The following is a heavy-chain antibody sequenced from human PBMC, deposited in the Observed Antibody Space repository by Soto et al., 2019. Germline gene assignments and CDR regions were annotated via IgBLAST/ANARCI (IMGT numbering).Heavy chain of an antibody. CDR2: IIPIFGTA. D-gene: IGHD2-21*02. J-gene: IGHJ4*02. V-gene: IGHV1-69*12. Sequence: QVQLVQSGAEVKKPGSSVKVSCKASGGTFSSYAISWVRQAPGQGLEWMGGIIPIFGTANYAQKFQGRVTITAAESTSTAYMELSSLRSEDTAVYYCARDETCGGDCYWWGYWGQGTLVTVSS. CDR1: GGTFSSYA. CDR3: ARDETCGGDCYWWGY.